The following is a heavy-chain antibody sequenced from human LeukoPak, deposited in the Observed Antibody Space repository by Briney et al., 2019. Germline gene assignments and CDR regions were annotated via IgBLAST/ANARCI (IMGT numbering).Heavy chain of an antibody. J-gene: IGHJ4*02. CDR2: IHFDGNVK. D-gene: IGHD3-16*01. CDR1: GFTFSTSG. CDR3: AKDAGVMLRGPLDY. Sequence: GGSLRLSCAASGFTFSTSGMHWVRQAPGKGLEWVSLIHFDGNVKNYADSVKGRFTISRDNSKNTLYLQMNSLRPEDTAVYFCAKDAGVMLRGPLDYWGQGTLVTVSS. V-gene: IGHV3-30*02.